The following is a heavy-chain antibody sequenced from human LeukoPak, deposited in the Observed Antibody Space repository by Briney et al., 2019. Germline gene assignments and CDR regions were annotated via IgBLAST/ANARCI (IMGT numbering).Heavy chain of an antibody. D-gene: IGHD6-13*01. CDR2: IRYDGSNK. J-gene: IGHJ4*02. CDR3: AKARRQQLVKSGFDY. Sequence: PGGSLRLSCAASGFTFSSYGMHWVRQAPGKGLEWVAFIRYDGSNKYYADSVKGRFTISRDNSKNTLYLQMNSLRAEDTAVYYCAKARRQQLVKSGFDYWGQGTLVTVSS. CDR1: GFTFSSYG. V-gene: IGHV3-30*02.